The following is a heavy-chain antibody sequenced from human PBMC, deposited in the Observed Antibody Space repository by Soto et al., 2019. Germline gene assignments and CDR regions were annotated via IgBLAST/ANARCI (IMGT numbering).Heavy chain of an antibody. D-gene: IGHD2-2*01. V-gene: IGHV3-33*01. CDR1: GFTFRSYG. J-gene: IGHJ6*02. CDR2: IWFDGSKK. CDR3: ARDRLVPYGYGMDV. Sequence: PGGSLGLSCAASGFTFRSYGIHWVRQAPGKGLEWVALIWFDGSKKYYVDSVKGRFAVSRDNSKNTLYLQMNSLRVEDTAVYYCARDRLVPYGYGMDVWGQGTTVTV.